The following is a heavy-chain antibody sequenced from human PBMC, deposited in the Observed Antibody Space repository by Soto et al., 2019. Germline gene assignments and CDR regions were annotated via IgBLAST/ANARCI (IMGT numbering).Heavy chain of an antibody. CDR1: GGTFSSYA. CDR3: ASASYYYDSSGYVLAWFDL. J-gene: IGHJ5*02. D-gene: IGHD3-22*01. V-gene: IGHV1-69*01. Sequence: QVQLVHSGADVKKPGSSVKVSCKASGGTFSSYAISWVRQAPGQRLEWMGGIIPIFGTANYAQKFQGRVTITADESTSTAYMELSSLSSEDTALYYCASASYYYDSSGYVLAWFDLWGQGTLVTVSS. CDR2: IIPIFGTA.